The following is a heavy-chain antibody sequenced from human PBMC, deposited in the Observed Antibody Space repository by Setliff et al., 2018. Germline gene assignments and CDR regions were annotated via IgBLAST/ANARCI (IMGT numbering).Heavy chain of an antibody. CDR1: GFSFSGSA. V-gene: IGHV3-73*01. CDR3: TFARDGYDVFDI. J-gene: IGHJ3*02. D-gene: IGHD5-18*01. CDR2: IRGRTDNYAT. Sequence: GGSRRLSCAASGFSFSGSAVYWVRQASVKGLEWIGRIRGRTDNYATAYAASVRGRFTISRDDSKNTAYLQMNSLKTEDTAVYYCTFARDGYDVFDIWGQGTMVTVSS.